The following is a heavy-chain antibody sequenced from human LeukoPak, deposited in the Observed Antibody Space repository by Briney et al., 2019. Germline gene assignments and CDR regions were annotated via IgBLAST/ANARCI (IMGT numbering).Heavy chain of an antibody. CDR2: INHSGST. V-gene: IGHV4-34*01. CDR3: ARAETNRTPFDRITGTKRGDAFDI. J-gene: IGHJ3*02. CDR1: GGSFSGYY. D-gene: IGHD1-7*01. Sequence: PSETLSLTCAVYGGSFSGYYWSWIRQPPGKGLEWIGEINHSGSTNYNPSLKSRVTISVDTSKNQFSLKLSSVTAADTAEYYCARAETNRTPFDRITGTKRGDAFDIWGQGTMVTVSS.